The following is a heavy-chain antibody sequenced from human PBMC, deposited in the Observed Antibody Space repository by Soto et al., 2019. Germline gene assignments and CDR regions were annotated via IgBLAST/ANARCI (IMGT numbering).Heavy chain of an antibody. Sequence: EVQLLESGGGLVHPGGSLRLSCAASGFTFSSYVMSWVRQAPGKGLEWVSTISGSGDSTYYADSVRGRFTISRDNSKNKLYLQMNSLSAEDTAVYYCAKRRESHSTSSAYAFDYWGQGAVVTVSS. CDR1: GFTFSSYV. J-gene: IGHJ4*02. V-gene: IGHV3-23*01. CDR2: ISGSGDST. D-gene: IGHD3-22*01. CDR3: AKRRESHSTSSAYAFDY.